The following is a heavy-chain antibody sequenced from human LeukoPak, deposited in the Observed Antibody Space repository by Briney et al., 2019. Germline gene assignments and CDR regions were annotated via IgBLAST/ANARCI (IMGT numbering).Heavy chain of an antibody. Sequence: SETLSLTCTVSGGSFSSYHWSWIRQPPGKGLEWIGYIYNSGSANYNPSLKSRVTISIDTSKNQFSLKLSSVTAADTAVYYCARRAAAYWYFDLWGRGTLVTVSS. CDR2: IYNSGSA. D-gene: IGHD6-13*01. V-gene: IGHV4-59*01. CDR3: ARRAAAYWYFDL. J-gene: IGHJ2*01. CDR1: GGSFSSYH.